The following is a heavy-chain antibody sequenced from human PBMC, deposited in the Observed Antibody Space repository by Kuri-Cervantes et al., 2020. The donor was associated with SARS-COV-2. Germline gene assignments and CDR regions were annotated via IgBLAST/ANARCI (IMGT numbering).Heavy chain of an antibody. V-gene: IGHV4-34*01. CDR2: INRSGST. J-gene: IGHJ4*02. CDR3: ARGPHCSSTSCNRDY. D-gene: IGHD2-2*01. Sequence: SETLSLTCAVYGGSFSGYYWSWIRQPPGKGLEWIGEINRSGSTNYNPSLKSRVSISVDTSKNQFSLKLCSVTAADTAVYYCARGPHCSSTSCNRDYWGQGTLVTVSS. CDR1: GGSFSGYY.